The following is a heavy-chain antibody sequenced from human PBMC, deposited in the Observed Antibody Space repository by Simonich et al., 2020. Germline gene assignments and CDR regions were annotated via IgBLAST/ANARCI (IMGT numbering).Heavy chain of an antibody. D-gene: IGHD5-12*01. CDR3: ARDSSYYAFDI. V-gene: IGHV3-48*01. CDR2: ISSSSSTK. J-gene: IGHJ3*02. CDR1: RFTFSSYS. Sequence: EVQLVESGGGLVQPGGSLRLSCAASRFTFSSYSMNWVRQAPGKGLEWVSYISSSSSTKYYADSVKGRFTISRDNAKNSLYLQMNSLRAEDTAVYYCARDSSYYAFDIWGQGTMVTVSS.